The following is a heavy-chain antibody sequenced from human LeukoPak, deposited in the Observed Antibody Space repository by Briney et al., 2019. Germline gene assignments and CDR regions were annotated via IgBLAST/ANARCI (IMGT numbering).Heavy chain of an antibody. CDR3: ARELSIAKDFDY. Sequence: GGSLRLSCAASGFTFSDYYMSWIRQAPGEGLEWVSYVSSSGSTIYYADSVKGRFTISRDNSKNTLYLQMSSLRAEDTAVYSCARELSIAKDFDYWGQGTLVTVSS. V-gene: IGHV3-11*04. CDR1: GFTFSDYY. J-gene: IGHJ4*02. D-gene: IGHD6-6*01. CDR2: VSSSGSTI.